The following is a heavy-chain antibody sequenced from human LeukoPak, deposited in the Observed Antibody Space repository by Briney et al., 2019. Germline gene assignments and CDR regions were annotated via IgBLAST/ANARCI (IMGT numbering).Heavy chain of an antibody. Sequence: GGSLRLSCAASGFTFSSYWMHWVRQAPGKGLEWVSGLTWNSGSIAYADSVKGRFTISRDNAKNSLYLQMNSLRAEDMALYYCAKGKNYDILTGPDYWGQGTLVTVSS. V-gene: IGHV3-9*03. CDR2: LTWNSGSI. D-gene: IGHD3-9*01. CDR1: GFTFSSYW. CDR3: AKGKNYDILTGPDY. J-gene: IGHJ4*02.